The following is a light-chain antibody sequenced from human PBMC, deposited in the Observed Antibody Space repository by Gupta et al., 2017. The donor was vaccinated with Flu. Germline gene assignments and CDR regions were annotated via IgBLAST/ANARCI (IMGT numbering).Light chain of an antibody. J-gene: IGKJ1*01. CDR3: QQRYSSPRT. CDR1: EYISNH. V-gene: IGKV1-39*01. Sequence: DLQMTQLPSSLSASVGDRVTITCRASEYISNHFNGYQQKPGKAPQLLMYTASTLRSGVTSRFSGSGSGTDFSPPISSLQAEDVATYYCQQRYSSPRTFGQGTKVEIK. CDR2: TAS.